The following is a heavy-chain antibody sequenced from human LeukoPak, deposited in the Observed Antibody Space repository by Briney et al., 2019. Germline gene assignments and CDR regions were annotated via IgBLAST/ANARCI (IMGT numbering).Heavy chain of an antibody. CDR3: ARLVYYDSSGYYYYFDS. CDR1: GGSITSGDHY. Sequence: PSQTLSLTCTVSGGSITSGDHYWSWLRQPPGKGLEGIGYIYYSGSTYFNPSLKSRVTISVDTSKNQFSLRLSSVTAADTAVYYCARLVYYDSSGYYYYFDSWGQGTLVTVSS. CDR2: IYYSGST. J-gene: IGHJ4*02. D-gene: IGHD3-22*01. V-gene: IGHV4-30-4*01.